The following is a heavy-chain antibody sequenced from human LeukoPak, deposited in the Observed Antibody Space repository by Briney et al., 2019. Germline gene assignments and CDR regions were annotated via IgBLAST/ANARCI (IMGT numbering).Heavy chain of an antibody. CDR3: ARGLAAAGIVDY. J-gene: IGHJ4*02. CDR1: GGSFSGYY. D-gene: IGHD6-13*01. Sequence: PSETLSLTCAVYGGSFSGYYWSWIRQPPGKGLEWIGEINHSGSTNYNPSLKSRVTISVDTSNNQFSLKLSSVTAADTAVYYCARGLAAAGIVDYWGQGTLVTVSS. CDR2: INHSGST. V-gene: IGHV4-34*01.